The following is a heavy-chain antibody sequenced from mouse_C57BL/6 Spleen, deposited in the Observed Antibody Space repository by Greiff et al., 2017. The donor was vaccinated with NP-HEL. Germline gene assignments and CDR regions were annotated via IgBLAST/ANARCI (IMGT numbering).Heavy chain of an antibody. D-gene: IGHD1-1*01. V-gene: IGHV1-52*01. J-gene: IGHJ3*01. CDR1: GYTFTSYW. Sequence: QVQLQQPGAELVRPGSSVKLSCKASGYTFTSYWMHWVKQRPIQGLEWIGNIDPSDSETHYNQKFKDKATLTVDTSSSTAYMQLSSLKSEDSAVYYCARGDYGSSSWVAYWGQGTLVTVSA. CDR2: IDPSDSET. CDR3: ARGDYGSSSWVAY.